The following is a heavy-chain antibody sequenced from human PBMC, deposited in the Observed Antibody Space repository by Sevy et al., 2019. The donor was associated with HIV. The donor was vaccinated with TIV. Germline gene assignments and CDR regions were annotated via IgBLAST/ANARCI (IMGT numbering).Heavy chain of an antibody. Sequence: GGSLRLSCAASGFTFSSYAMSWVRQAPGKGLEWVSAISGSGGSTYYADSVKGRFTISRDNSKNTLYLQINSLRAEDTAVYYCAKVSLATNFYDYWVQGTLVTVSS. CDR1: GFTFSSYA. V-gene: IGHV3-23*01. CDR2: ISGSGGST. J-gene: IGHJ4*02. CDR3: AKVSLATNFYDY.